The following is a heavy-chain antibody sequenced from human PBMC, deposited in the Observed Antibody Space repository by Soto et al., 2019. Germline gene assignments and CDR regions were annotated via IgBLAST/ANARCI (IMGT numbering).Heavy chain of an antibody. CDR1: GFTFSSYA. J-gene: IGHJ4*02. Sequence: EVQLLESGGGLVQPGGSLRLSCAASGFTFSSYAMSWVRQAPGKGLEWVSAISGSGGSTYYADSVKGRFTISRDNSKNTLYLQMNSLRAEDTAVYYCAKDWVRGCSGGSCYRPLDYWGQGTLVTVSS. CDR3: AKDWVRGCSGGSCYRPLDY. V-gene: IGHV3-23*01. CDR2: ISGSGGST. D-gene: IGHD2-15*01.